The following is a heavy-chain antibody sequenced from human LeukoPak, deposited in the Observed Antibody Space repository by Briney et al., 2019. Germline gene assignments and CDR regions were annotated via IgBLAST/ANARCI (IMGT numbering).Heavy chain of an antibody. CDR2: ISGSGGST. CDR1: GFTFSSYA. CDR3: ARDRGSYYFDY. V-gene: IGHV3-23*01. J-gene: IGHJ4*02. Sequence: GGSLRLSCAASGFTFSSYAMSWVRQAPGKGLEWVSAISGSGGSTYYADSVKGRFTISRDNAKNSLYLQMNSLRAEDTAVYYCARDRGSYYFDYWGQGTLVTVSS. D-gene: IGHD1-26*01.